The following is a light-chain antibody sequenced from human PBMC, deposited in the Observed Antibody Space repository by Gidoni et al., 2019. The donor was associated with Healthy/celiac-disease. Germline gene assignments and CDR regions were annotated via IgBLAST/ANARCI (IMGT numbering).Light chain of an antibody. CDR3: QQSYSTLLT. Sequence: DIQMTQSPSSLSASVGDSVTITCRASQSLSSYLNWYQQKPGKAPKLLIYAASSLQSGVPSRFSGSGSGTDFTLTISSLQPEDFATYYCQQSYSTLLTFGGGTKVEIK. J-gene: IGKJ4*01. V-gene: IGKV1-39*01. CDR1: QSLSSY. CDR2: AAS.